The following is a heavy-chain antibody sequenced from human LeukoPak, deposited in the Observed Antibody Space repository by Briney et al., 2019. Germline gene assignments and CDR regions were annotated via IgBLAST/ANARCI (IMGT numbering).Heavy chain of an antibody. J-gene: IGHJ3*02. D-gene: IGHD1-1*01. CDR2: INAGNGNT. CDR3: ARAKYNQNAFDI. Sequence: ASVKVSCKASGYTFTSYAMHWVRQAPGQRLEWMGWINAGNGNTKYSQEFQGRVTITRDTSASTAYMELSSLRSEDMAVYYCARAKYNQNAFDIWGQGTMVTVSS. V-gene: IGHV1-3*03. CDR1: GYTFTSYA.